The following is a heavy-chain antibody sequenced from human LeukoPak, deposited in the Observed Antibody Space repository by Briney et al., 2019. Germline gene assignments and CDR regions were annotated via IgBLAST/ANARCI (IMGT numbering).Heavy chain of an antibody. CDR1: GFTFTSSA. Sequence: SVKVSCKASGFTFTSSAMQWVRQARGQRLEWIGWIFVGRGNPNYAQKFQERVTITRDMSTSTAYMELSSLRSDDTAVYYCAASSVSGYYYYYYYMDVWGKGTTVTISS. D-gene: IGHD3-22*01. CDR3: AASSVSGYYYYYYYMDV. CDR2: IFVGRGNP. J-gene: IGHJ6*03. V-gene: IGHV1-58*02.